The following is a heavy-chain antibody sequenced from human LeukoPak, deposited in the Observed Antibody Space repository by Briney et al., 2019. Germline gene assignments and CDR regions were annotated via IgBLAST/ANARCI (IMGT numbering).Heavy chain of an antibody. CDR2: ISAYNGNT. Sequence: GASVKVSCKASGYTFTSYGISWVRQAPGQGLEWMGWISAYNGNTNYAQKLQGRVTMTTDTSTSTAYMELRSLRSDDTAVCYCARLVGATTIDYYYGMDVWGQGTTVTVSS. V-gene: IGHV1-18*01. J-gene: IGHJ6*02. CDR3: ARLVGATTIDYYYGMDV. D-gene: IGHD1-26*01. CDR1: GYTFTSYG.